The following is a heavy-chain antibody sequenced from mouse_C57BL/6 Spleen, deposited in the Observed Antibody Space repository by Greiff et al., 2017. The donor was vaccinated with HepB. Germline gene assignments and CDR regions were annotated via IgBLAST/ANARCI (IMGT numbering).Heavy chain of an antibody. CDR2: IDPSDSYT. CDR3: ARRQLRRSMDY. D-gene: IGHD3-2*02. V-gene: IGHV1-69*01. Sequence: QVQLQQPGAELVMPGASVKLSCKASGYTFTSYWMHWVKQRPGQGLEWIGEIDPSDSYTNYNQKFKGKSTLTVDKSSSTAYMQLSSLTSEDSAVYYCARRQLRRSMDYWGQGTSVTVSS. J-gene: IGHJ4*01. CDR1: GYTFTSYW.